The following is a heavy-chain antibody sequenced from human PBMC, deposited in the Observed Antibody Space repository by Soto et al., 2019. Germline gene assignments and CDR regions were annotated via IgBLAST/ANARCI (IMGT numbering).Heavy chain of an antibody. V-gene: IGHV3-23*01. CDR1: GFTLKTDA. CDR3: VKSPAGYMEFGL. D-gene: IGHD5-18*01. CDR2: INANGDRT. J-gene: IGHJ5*02. Sequence: GGSLRLSCAATGFTLKTDAMSWVRQAPGQGLEWVSYINANGDRTFYADSVKGRFTISRDNSKNTLFLQMNSINVEDTALYYYVKSPAGYMEFGLWGQGILVTI.